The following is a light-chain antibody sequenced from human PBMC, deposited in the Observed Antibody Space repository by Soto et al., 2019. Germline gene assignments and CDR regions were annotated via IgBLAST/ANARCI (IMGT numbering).Light chain of an antibody. Sequence: DIQMTQSPSSLSASVGDRVTITCQASQDISNYLNWYQQKPGKAPKLLIYDASNLETGVPSRFSGSGSGTDFTFTISSLQPEDIATYYCQQYDNRPQYTLGQGTKLEIK. CDR1: QDISNY. V-gene: IGKV1-33*01. J-gene: IGKJ2*01. CDR3: QQYDNRPQYT. CDR2: DAS.